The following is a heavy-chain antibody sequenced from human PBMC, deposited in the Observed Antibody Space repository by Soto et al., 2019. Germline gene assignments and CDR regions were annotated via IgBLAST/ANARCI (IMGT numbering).Heavy chain of an antibody. CDR3: AKMVTWDSSGYYQGGFDC. J-gene: IGHJ4*02. V-gene: IGHV3-9*01. CDR2: ISWNSGKI. Sequence: EMHLVESGGGLVQPGRSPTISCAASGFTFEDYAMHWVRQAPGKGLEWVSGISWNSGKIIYADSVKGRFTISRDNAKNSLYLKMNSLRPEDTALYYCAKMVTWDSSGYYQGGFDCWGQGTLVTVSS. D-gene: IGHD3-22*01. CDR1: GFTFEDYA.